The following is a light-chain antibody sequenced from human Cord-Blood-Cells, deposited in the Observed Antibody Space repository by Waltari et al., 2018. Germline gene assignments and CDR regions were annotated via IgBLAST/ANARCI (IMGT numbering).Light chain of an antibody. CDR2: EGS. V-gene: IGLV2-23*01. Sequence: QSALTQPASVSGSPGQSITISCTGTSSDVGSYNLVSWYQQHPGKAPKLMIYEGSKRPSGVSKSFSGSKSGSTASLTISGLQAEDEADYYCCSYAGSSTLVFGGGTKLTVL. CDR3: CSYAGSSTLV. CDR1: SSDVGSYNL. J-gene: IGLJ2*01.